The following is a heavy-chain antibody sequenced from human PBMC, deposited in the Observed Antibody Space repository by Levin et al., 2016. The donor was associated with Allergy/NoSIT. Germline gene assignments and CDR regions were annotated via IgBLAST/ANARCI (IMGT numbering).Heavy chain of an antibody. D-gene: IGHD1-7*01. V-gene: IGHV4-59*13. J-gene: IGHJ6*02. Sequence: PGKGLEWIGYIYYSGSTNYNPSLKSRVTISVDTSKNQFSLKLSSVTAADTAVYYCARARITGTTSPGYYYYGMDVWGQGTTVTVSS. CDR2: IYYSGST. CDR3: ARARITGTTSPGYYYYGMDV.